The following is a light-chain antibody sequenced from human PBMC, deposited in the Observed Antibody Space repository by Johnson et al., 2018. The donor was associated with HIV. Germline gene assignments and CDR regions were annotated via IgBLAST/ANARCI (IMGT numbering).Light chain of an antibody. V-gene: IGLV1-51*01. CDR1: SSNIGNNY. CDR3: GTCDTSLSATAV. Sequence: QAVLTQPPSVSAAPGQKVTISCSGSSSNIGNNYVSWYQQLPGTAPKLLIYDNNKRPSGIPDRFSGSKYGTSATLGITGLQTGDEADYYCGTCDTSLSATAVFGTGTKVTVL. J-gene: IGLJ1*01. CDR2: DNN.